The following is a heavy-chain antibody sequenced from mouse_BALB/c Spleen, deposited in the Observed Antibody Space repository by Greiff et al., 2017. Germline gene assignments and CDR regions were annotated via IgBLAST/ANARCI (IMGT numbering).Heavy chain of an antibody. Sequence: EVNVVESGGGLVKPGGSLKLSCAASGFTFSSYAMSWVRQTPEKRLEWVASISSGGSTYYPDSVKGRFTISRDNARNILYLQMSSLRSEDTAMYYCARRGYASPYYAMDYWGQGTSVTVSS. J-gene: IGHJ4*01. CDR1: GFTFSSYA. CDR3: ARRGYASPYYAMDY. D-gene: IGHD1-2*01. V-gene: IGHV5-6-5*01. CDR2: ISSGGST.